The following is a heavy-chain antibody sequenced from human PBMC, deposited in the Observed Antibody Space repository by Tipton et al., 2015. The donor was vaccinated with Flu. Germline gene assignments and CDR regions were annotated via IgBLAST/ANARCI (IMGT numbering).Heavy chain of an antibody. J-gene: IGHJ4*02. CDR3: ARALNYDFWSGPLDY. V-gene: IGHV4-59*01. CDR1: GGSISSYY. CDR2: IYHSGST. Sequence: LRLSCTVSGGSISSYYWGWIRQPPGKGLEWIGTIYHSGSTYYNPSLKSRVTISVDTSKNQFSLKLSSATAADTAVYYCARALNYDFWSGPLDYWGQGTLVTVSS. D-gene: IGHD3-3*01.